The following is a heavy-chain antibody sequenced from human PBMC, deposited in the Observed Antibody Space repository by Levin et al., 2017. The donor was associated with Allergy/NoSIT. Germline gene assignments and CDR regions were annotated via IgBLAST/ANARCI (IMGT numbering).Heavy chain of an antibody. D-gene: IGHD2-15*01. J-gene: IGHJ6*02. CDR3: VRDGRSGSQRGGYYYYDMDI. Sequence: SETLSLTCTVSGGSVSSVSYYWSWIRQPPGKGLEWIGYIYYSGSTNYNPSLKSRVTISVDTSRNQFSLKLSSVTAADTAVYYCVRDGRSGSQRGGYYYYDMDIWGQGTTVTVSS. CDR1: GGSVSSVSYY. CDR2: IYYSGST. V-gene: IGHV4-61*01.